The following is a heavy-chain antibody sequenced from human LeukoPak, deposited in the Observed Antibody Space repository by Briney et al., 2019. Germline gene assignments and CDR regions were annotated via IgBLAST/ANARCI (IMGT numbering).Heavy chain of an antibody. V-gene: IGHV3-21*01. D-gene: IGHD1-26*01. CDR2: ISSTSSYI. J-gene: IGHJ4*02. CDR3: ARDPAYVVGATNYFDY. CDR1: GFTFSSYT. Sequence: GGSLRLSCEGSGFTFSSYTMIWVRQAPGRGLEWLTSISSTSSYIYYADSVKGRFTTSRDNAKNSLYLQMNSLRAEDTAVYYCARDPAYVVGATNYFDYWGQGTLVTVSS.